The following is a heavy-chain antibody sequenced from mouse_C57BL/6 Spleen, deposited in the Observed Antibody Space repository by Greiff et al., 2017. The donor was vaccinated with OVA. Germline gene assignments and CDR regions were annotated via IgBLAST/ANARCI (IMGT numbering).Heavy chain of an antibody. V-gene: IGHV5-16*01. CDR1: GFTFSDYY. CDR2: INYDGSST. D-gene: IGHD2-5*01. J-gene: IGHJ2*01. CDR3: ARDHSNYNFDY. Sequence: EVKLMESEGGLVQPGSSMKLSCTASGFTFSDYYMAWVRQVPEKGLEWVANINYDGSSTYYLDSLKSRFIISRDNAKNILYLQMSSLKSEDTATYYCARDHSNYNFDYWGQGTTLTVSS.